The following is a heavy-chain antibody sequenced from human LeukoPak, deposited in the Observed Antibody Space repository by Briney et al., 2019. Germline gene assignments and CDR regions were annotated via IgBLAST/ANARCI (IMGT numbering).Heavy chain of an antibody. V-gene: IGHV3-21*01. CDR1: GFTFSRYW. CDR3: ARVAGGWYGAFDI. Sequence: GGSLRLSCAASGFTFSRYWMSWVRQAPGKGLEWVSSISSSSSYIYYADSVKGRFTISRDNAKNSLYLQMNSLRAEDTAVYYCARVAGGWYGAFDIWGQGTMVTVSS. J-gene: IGHJ3*02. D-gene: IGHD6-19*01. CDR2: ISSSSSYI.